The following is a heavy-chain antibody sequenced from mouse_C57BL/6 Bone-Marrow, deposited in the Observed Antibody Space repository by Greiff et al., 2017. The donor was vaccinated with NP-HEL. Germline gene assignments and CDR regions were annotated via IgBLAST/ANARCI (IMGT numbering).Heavy chain of an antibody. CDR1: GYTFTTYP. D-gene: IGHD1-1*01. V-gene: IGHV1-47*01. Sequence: VKLQQSGAELVKPGASVKMSCKASGYTFTTYPIEWMKQNHGKSLEWIGNFHPYNDDTKYNEKFKGKATLTVEKSSSTVYLELSRLTSDDSAVYYCARDYYGSSPGFAYWGQGTLVTVSA. J-gene: IGHJ3*01. CDR3: ARDYYGSSPGFAY. CDR2: FHPYNDDT.